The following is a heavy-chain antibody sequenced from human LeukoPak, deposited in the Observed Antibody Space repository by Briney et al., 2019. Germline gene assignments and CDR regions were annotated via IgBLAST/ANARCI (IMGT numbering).Heavy chain of an antibody. V-gene: IGHV1-2*02. J-gene: IGHJ4*02. D-gene: IGHD3-9*01. CDR2: INPNSGGT. CDR3: AREGPYYDIPTVLVSPQFDY. CDR1: GYTFTGYY. Sequence: ASVKVSCKASGYTFTGYYMHWVRQAPGQGLEWMGWINPNSGGTNYAQKFQGRVTMTRDTSISTAYMELSRLRSDDTAVYYCAREGPYYDIPTVLVSPQFDYWGQGALVIVSS.